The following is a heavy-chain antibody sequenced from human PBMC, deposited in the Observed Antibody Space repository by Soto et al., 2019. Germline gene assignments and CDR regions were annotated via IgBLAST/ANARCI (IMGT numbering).Heavy chain of an antibody. CDR2: IYWNDEK. D-gene: IGHD6-13*01. CDR1: GFSLSTSGVG. V-gene: IGHV2-5*01. CDR3: AHMPSQRLVNCWFDP. Sequence: SGPTLVNPTQTLTMTCTFSGFSLSTSGVGVGWIRQPPGKALEWRALIYWNDEKRYSPSLKSRLTITKDTSKNQVVLTMTNMDPVDTATYDCAHMPSQRLVNCWFDPWGQGTLVTVSS. J-gene: IGHJ5*02.